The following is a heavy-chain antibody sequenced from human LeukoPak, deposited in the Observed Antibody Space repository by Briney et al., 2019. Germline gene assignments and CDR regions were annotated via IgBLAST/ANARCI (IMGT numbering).Heavy chain of an antibody. J-gene: IGHJ4*02. CDR3: ARNSGSGFDY. V-gene: IGHV1-46*01. D-gene: IGHD2-15*01. CDR2: IDPSGGST. CDR1: VYTFTIYY. Sequence: ASVTVSFTSSVYTFTIYYIVWVRQAPGQGLEWLGRIDPSGGSTSYAQKFQGRVTMTRGTSTSTVYMELSSLISEDTAVYYCARNSGSGFDYWGQGTLVTVSS.